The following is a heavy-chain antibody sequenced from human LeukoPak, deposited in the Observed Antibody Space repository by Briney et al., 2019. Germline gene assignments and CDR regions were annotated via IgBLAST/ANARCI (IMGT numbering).Heavy chain of an antibody. CDR1: VFTFSSYS. D-gene: IGHD3-9*01. CDR3: TRGYAGFYYSFYMDV. CDR2: ISSRGSTR. J-gene: IGHJ6*03. Sequence: PGGSLRLSCAASVFTFSSYSMEGVRQAPGKGLEWLSYISSRGSTRYYADSVKGRFTISRDNAKNSLYLQIDSLRDEDTAVYYCTRGYAGFYYSFYMDVWGKGTTVTVSS. V-gene: IGHV3-48*02.